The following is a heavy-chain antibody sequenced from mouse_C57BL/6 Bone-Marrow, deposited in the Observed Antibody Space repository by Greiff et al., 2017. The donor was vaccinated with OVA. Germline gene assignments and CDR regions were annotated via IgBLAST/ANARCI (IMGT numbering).Heavy chain of an antibody. CDR2: IDPSDSYT. CDR1: GYTFTSYW. D-gene: IGHD2-2*01. J-gene: IGHJ2*01. CDR3: AREMVTTQYYFDY. Sequence: QVQLQQPGAELVKPGASVKLSCKASGYTFTSYWMQWVKQRPGQGLEWIGEIDPSDSYTNYNQKFKGKATLTVDTSSSTAYMQLSSLTSEDSAVYYCAREMVTTQYYFDYWGQGTTLTVSS. V-gene: IGHV1-50*01.